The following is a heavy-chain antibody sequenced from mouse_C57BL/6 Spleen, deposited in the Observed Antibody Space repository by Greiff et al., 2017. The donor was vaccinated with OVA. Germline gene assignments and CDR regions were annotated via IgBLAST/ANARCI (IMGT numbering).Heavy chain of an antibody. CDR1: GYTFTSYW. V-gene: IGHV1-55*01. D-gene: IGHD1-1*01. J-gene: IGHJ2*01. CDR3: AKKGDYYGSSWYYFDY. Sequence: VQLKQPGAELVKPGASVKMSCKASGYTFTSYWITWVKQRPGQGLEWIGDIYPGSGSTNYNEKFKSKATLTVDTSSSTAYMQLSSLTSEDSAVYYCAKKGDYYGSSWYYFDYWGQGTTLTVSS. CDR2: IYPGSGST.